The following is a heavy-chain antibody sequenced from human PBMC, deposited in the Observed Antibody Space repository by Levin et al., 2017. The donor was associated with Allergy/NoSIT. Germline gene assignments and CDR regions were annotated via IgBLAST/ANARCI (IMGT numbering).Heavy chain of an antibody. CDR1: GFTFSSYG. V-gene: IGHV3-33*01. D-gene: IGHD3-22*01. J-gene: IGHJ4*02. Sequence: HPGGSLRLSCAASGFTFSSYGMHWVRQAPGKGLEWVAVIWYDGSNKYYADSVKGRFTISRDNSKNTLYLQMNSLRAEDTAVYYCARDLGYDSSGYPDYWGQGTLVTVSS. CDR3: ARDLGYDSSGYPDY. CDR2: IWYDGSNK.